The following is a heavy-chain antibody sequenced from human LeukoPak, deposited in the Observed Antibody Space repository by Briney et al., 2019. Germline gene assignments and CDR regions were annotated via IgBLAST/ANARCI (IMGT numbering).Heavy chain of an antibody. V-gene: IGHV5-51*01. CDR1: GYSFTTYW. J-gene: IGHJ4*02. D-gene: IGHD3-9*01. CDR2: IYPGDSDA. CDR3: ARRGILRESLDY. Sequence: GESLRISCQGSGYSFTTYWIGWVRQMPGKGLEWMGIIYPGDSDARYSPSFEGQVTLSVDKSISTAYLQWSSLKASDTAVYCCARRGILRESLDYWGQGTLVTVSS.